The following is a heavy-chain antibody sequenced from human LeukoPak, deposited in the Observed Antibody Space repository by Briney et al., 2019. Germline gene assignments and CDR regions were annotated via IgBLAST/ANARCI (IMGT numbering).Heavy chain of an antibody. Sequence: GGSLRLSCAASGYTFSSYAMSWVRQAPGKGLEWVSAISGSGGSTYYADSVKGRFTISRDNSKNTLYLQMNSLRAEDTAVYYCAKRAQQWLGMAWFDPWGQGNLVTVSS. CDR2: ISGSGGST. CDR1: GYTFSSYA. CDR3: AKRAQQWLGMAWFDP. D-gene: IGHD6-19*01. J-gene: IGHJ5*02. V-gene: IGHV3-23*01.